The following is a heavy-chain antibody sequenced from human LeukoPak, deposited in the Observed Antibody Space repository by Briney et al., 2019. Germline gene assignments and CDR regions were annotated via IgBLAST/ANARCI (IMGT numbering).Heavy chain of an antibody. CDR2: INPNSGGT. D-gene: IGHD6-13*01. J-gene: IGHJ4*02. Sequence: ASVKVSCKASGGTFSSYAISWVRQAPGQGLEWMGWINPNSGGTNYAQKFQGRVTMTRDTSISTAYMELSRLRSDDTAVYYCARASSSSWQFDYWGQGTLVTVSS. CDR1: GGTFSSYA. V-gene: IGHV1-2*02. CDR3: ARASSSSWQFDY.